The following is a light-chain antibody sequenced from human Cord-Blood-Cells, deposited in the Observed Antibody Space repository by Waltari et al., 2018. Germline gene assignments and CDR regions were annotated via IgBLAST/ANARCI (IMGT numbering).Light chain of an antibody. CDR2: EGS. CDR3: CSYAGSSTWV. Sequence: QSALTQPASVSGFPGQSITISCTGTSSDVGSYNLVSWYQQHPGKAPKLMIYEGSKRPSGVSNRFSGSKSGNTASLTSSGLQAEDEADYYCCSYAGSSTWVFGGGTKLTVL. V-gene: IGLV2-23*01. CDR1: SSDVGSYNL. J-gene: IGLJ3*02.